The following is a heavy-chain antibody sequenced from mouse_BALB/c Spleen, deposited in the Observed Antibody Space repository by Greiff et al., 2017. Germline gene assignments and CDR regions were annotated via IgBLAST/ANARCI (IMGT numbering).Heavy chain of an antibody. J-gene: IGHJ2*01. CDR1: GFTFSDYY. CDR3: ARGLGTNYFDY. D-gene: IGHD4-1*01. CDR2: ISDGGSYT. V-gene: IGHV5-4*02. Sequence: EVHLVESGGGLVKPGGSLKLSCAASGFTFSDYYMYWVRQTPEKRLEWVATISDGGSYTYYPDSVKGRFTISRDNAKNNLYLQMSSLKSEDTAMYYCARGLGTNYFDYWGQGTTLTVSS.